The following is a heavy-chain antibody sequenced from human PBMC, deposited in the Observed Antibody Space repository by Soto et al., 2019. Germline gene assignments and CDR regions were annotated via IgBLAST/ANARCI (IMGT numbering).Heavy chain of an antibody. Sequence: GASVNVSCQTSGGTFNTYALTWVRQAPGQGLEWIGGIIPMFGIKNVAQRFQGRVTLNADDSMTTAYMEMPSLRCDDTSVYYCAKEERDHWGQGTLVTVSS. CDR2: IIPMFGIK. V-gene: IGHV1-69*13. J-gene: IGHJ4*02. CDR1: GGTFNTYA. CDR3: AKEERDH.